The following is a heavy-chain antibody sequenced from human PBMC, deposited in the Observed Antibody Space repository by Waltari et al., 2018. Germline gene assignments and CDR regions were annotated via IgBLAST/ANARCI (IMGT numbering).Heavy chain of an antibody. V-gene: IGHV3-30*18. CDR3: AKCALPGGVAPQDY. CDR2: IWYDGSNK. D-gene: IGHD2-15*01. Sequence: QVQLVESGGGVVQPGRSLRLSCAASGFTFSSYGMHWVRQAPGKGLEWVAVIWYDGSNKYYADSVKGRFTISRDNSKNTLYLQMNSLRAEDTAMYYCAKCALPGGVAPQDYWGQGTLVTVSS. J-gene: IGHJ4*02. CDR1: GFTFSSYG.